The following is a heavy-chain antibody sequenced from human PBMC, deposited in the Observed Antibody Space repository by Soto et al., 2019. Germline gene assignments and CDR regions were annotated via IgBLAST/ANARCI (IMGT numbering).Heavy chain of an antibody. CDR3: ARAGGSGTTFDY. Sequence: SVKVSCKASGGTFSSYAISWVRQAPGQGLEWMGGIIPIFGTANYEQKFQGRVTITADESTSKAYMELSSLRSEDTAVYYCARAGGSGTTFDYSGQGALVTVSS. V-gene: IGHV1-69*13. J-gene: IGHJ4*02. CDR1: GGTFSSYA. D-gene: IGHD3-10*01. CDR2: IIPIFGTA.